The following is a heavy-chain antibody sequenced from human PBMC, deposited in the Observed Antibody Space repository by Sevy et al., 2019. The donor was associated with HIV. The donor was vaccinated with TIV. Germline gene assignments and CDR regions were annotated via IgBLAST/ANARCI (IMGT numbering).Heavy chain of an antibody. J-gene: IGHJ4*02. CDR3: AGQKVRSAYYYDTSGRQGRADFDS. V-gene: IGHV4-39*01. CDR1: GGSIGSNSFY. CDR2: VSYGGST. D-gene: IGHD3-22*01. Sequence: SETLSLTCTVSGGSIGSNSFYWGWIRQPPGKELEWIGTVSYGGSTYYNPSLRSRVTISVDASKKKFSLKLSTVTAAETVLFYGAGQKVRSAYYYDTSGRQGRADFDSWGQGTLVTVSS.